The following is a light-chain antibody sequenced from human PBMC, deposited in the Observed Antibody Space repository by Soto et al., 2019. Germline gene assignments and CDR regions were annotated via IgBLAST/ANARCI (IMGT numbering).Light chain of an antibody. CDR2: SDT. CDR3: QVWDSGSAHVV. V-gene: IGLV3-21*01. CDR1: DIGSKG. Sequence: SYELTQPPSVSVAPGKTASISCGGNDIGSKGVHWYQQKPGQAPVLVIYSDTDLPPVITERFSGSNSANLATLTISRVEAGDEADCYCQVWDSGSAHVVFGGGTKVTVL. J-gene: IGLJ2*01.